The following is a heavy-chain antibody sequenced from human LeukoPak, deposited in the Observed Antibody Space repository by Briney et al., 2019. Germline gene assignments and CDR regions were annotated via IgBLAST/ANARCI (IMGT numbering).Heavy chain of an antibody. CDR2: IKQDGSEK. Sequence: GGSLRLSCAASGFTFSSYWMSWVRQAPGKGLEWVANIKQDGSEKYYVDSVKGRFTISRDNAKNSLYLQMNSLRAEDTAVYYCARESLCGSYFGYYYYIDPLGTGTPVTGSS. CDR1: GFTFSSYW. D-gene: IGHD1-26*01. CDR3: ARESLCGSYFGYYYYIDP. J-gene: IGHJ6*03. V-gene: IGHV3-7*01.